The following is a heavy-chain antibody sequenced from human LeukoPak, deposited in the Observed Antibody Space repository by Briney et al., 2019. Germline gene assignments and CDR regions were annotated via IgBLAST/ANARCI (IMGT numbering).Heavy chain of an antibody. CDR1: GYTFTSYG. Sequence: ASVKVSCKASGYTFTSYGISWVRQAPGQGLEWTGWISAYNGNTNYAQKFQGRVTITADESTSTAYMELSSLRSEDTAVYYCARGPHSGSYAWWFDPWGQGTLVTVSS. V-gene: IGHV1-18*01. J-gene: IGHJ5*02. D-gene: IGHD3-16*01. CDR2: ISAYNGNT. CDR3: ARGPHSGSYAWWFDP.